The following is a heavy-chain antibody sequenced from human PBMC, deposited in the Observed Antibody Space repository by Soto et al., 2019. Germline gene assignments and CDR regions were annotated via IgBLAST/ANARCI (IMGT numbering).Heavy chain of an antibody. CDR1: GYTLTSHA. Sequence: ASVKVSCKASGYTLTSHAMHWVRQAPGQRLEWMGWINAGNGNTKYSQKFQGRVTITTDTSASTAYMELSSLRSEDTAVYYCARDGIAAAGTSWFDPWGQGTLVTVSS. CDR3: ARDGIAAAGTSWFDP. CDR2: INAGNGNT. V-gene: IGHV1-3*01. J-gene: IGHJ5*02. D-gene: IGHD6-13*01.